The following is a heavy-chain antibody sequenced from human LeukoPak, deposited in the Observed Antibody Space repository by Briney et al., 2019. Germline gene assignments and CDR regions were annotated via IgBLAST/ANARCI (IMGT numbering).Heavy chain of an antibody. CDR3: ARVPAPIQYYDILPGYSVPPDY. V-gene: IGHV3-7*03. CDR1: GFTFSSYW. CDR2: IKQDGSEK. Sequence: PGGSLRLSCAASGFTFSSYWMSWVRQAPGKGLEWVANIKQDGSEKYYVDSVKGRFTISRDNAKNSLYLQMNSLRAEDTAVYYCARVPAPIQYYDILPGYSVPPDYWGQGTLVTVSS. D-gene: IGHD3-9*01. J-gene: IGHJ4*02.